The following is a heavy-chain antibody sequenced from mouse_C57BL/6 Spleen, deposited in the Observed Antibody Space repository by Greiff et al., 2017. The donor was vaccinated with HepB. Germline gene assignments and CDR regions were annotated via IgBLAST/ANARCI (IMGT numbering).Heavy chain of an antibody. D-gene: IGHD1-1*01. CDR1: GYTFTDYN. CDR2: INPNNGGT. CDR3: ARGETTVVATDYFDY. J-gene: IGHJ2*01. Sequence: EVQLVESGPELVKPGASVKMSCKASGYTFTDYNMHWVKQSHGKSLEWIGYINPNNGGTSYNQKFKGKATLTVNKSSSTAYMELRSLTSEDSAVYYCARGETTVVATDYFDYWGQGTTLTVSS. V-gene: IGHV1-22*01.